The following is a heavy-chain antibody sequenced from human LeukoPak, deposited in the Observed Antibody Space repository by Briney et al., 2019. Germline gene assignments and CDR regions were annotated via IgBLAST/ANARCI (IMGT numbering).Heavy chain of an antibody. Sequence: PGGSLRLSCAASGFAFSSYWMHWVRQAPGKGLVWISRINGDGSITTYADSVKGRFTISRDNSKNTLYLQMNSLRAEDTAVYYCAKGPPLGDSSGHVFDYWGQGTLVTVSS. J-gene: IGHJ4*02. CDR1: GFAFSSYW. D-gene: IGHD3-22*01. CDR2: INGDGSIT. V-gene: IGHV3-74*03. CDR3: AKGPPLGDSSGHVFDY.